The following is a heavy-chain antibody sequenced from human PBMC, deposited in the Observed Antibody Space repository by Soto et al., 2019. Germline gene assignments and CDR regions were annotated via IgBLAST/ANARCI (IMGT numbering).Heavy chain of an antibody. J-gene: IGHJ5*02. Sequence: PPVKVSCKASGYTFTSYGISWVRQAPGQGLEWMGWISAYNGNTNYAQKLQGRVTMTTDTSTSTAYMELRSLRSDDTAVYYCARDLDYGDYPYHNWFDPWGQGTLVTVSS. V-gene: IGHV1-18*01. D-gene: IGHD4-17*01. CDR1: GYTFTSYG. CDR3: ARDLDYGDYPYHNWFDP. CDR2: ISAYNGNT.